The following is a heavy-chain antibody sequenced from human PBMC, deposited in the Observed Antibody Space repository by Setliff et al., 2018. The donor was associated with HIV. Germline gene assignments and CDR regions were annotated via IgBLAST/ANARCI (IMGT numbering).Heavy chain of an antibody. CDR1: GFTFSSYA. CDR2: ISGAGATT. CDR3: AKDGYSDYLNSYFDY. Sequence: LSLTCAASGFTFSSYAMYWVRQAPGKGLEWVAGISGAGATTYYADSVKGRFTISRDNSKDTLYLQMNSLRAEDTAVYYCAKDGYSDYLNSYFDYWGQGTLVTVSS. V-gene: IGHV3-23*01. J-gene: IGHJ4*02. D-gene: IGHD4-17*01.